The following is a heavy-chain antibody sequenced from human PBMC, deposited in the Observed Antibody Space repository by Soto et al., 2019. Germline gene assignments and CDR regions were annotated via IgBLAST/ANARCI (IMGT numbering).Heavy chain of an antibody. CDR1: GGSFSGYY. CDR2: INHSGST. V-gene: IGHV4-34*01. D-gene: IGHD3-3*01. Sequence: SETLSLTCAVYGGSFSGYYWSWIRQPPGKGLEWIGEINHSGSTNYNPSLKSRVTISVDTSKNQFSLKLSSVTAADTAVYYCARGRYYDFWSGNNPYDYWGQGTLVTVSS. CDR3: ARGRYYDFWSGNNPYDY. J-gene: IGHJ4*02.